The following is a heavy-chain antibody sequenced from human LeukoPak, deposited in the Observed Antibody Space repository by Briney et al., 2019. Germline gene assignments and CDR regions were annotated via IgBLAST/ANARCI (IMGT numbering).Heavy chain of an antibody. V-gene: IGHV3-48*03. D-gene: IGHD2-8*02. CDR2: ISSSGTTI. J-gene: IGHJ4*02. Sequence: GGSLRLSCAASGFTFSSFEMNWVRQAPGKGLEWVSYISSSGTTIYYADSVRGRFTISRDNSKSTLSLQMNSLRAEDTAIYYCATYRQVLLPFESWGQGTLVTVSS. CDR3: ATYRQVLLPFES. CDR1: GFTFSSFE.